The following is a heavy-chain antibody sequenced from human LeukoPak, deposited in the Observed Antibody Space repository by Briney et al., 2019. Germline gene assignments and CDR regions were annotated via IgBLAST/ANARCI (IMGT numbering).Heavy chain of an antibody. CDR2: ITRNSDTI. CDR3: AKDIDGGTFGDAFDI. D-gene: IGHD4-23*01. Sequence: GGSLRLSCAASGFTFGDYAMRWVRQGPGKGLEWVSGITRNSDTIAYADSVKGRFTISRDNAKNSLYLQMNSLRVEDTALYYCAKDIDGGTFGDAFDIWGQGTTVTVSS. V-gene: IGHV3-9*01. CDR1: GFTFGDYA. J-gene: IGHJ3*02.